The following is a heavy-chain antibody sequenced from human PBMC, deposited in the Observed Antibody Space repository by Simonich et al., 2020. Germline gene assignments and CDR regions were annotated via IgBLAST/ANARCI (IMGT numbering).Heavy chain of an antibody. CDR1: GYSFTSYW. D-gene: IGHD1-1*01. V-gene: IGHV5-51*01. CDR3: ARQLNDFDI. J-gene: IGHJ3*02. Sequence: EVQLVQSGAAVKKPGESLKIFCKGSGYSFTSYWIAWVRPMSGQGLEWMGVSHPSDIDTKYNPSIQGQVTISADKSISTAYLQWSSLKASDTAMYYCARQLNDFDIWGQGTMVTVSS. CDR2: SHPSDIDT.